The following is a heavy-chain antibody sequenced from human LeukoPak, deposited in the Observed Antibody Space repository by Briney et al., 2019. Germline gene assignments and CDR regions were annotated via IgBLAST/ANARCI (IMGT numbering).Heavy chain of an antibody. D-gene: IGHD1-26*01. CDR2: IKQDGSEK. Sequence: GGSLRLSCAVSGFXFSSSWMSWVRQAPGRGLEWVANIKQDGSEKYYVDSVKGRFTISRDNAKNSLYLQVDSLRDEDTAVYYCAKGGRAPDYWGQGTLVTVSS. CDR3: AKGGRAPDY. CDR1: GFXFSSSW. V-gene: IGHV3-7*05. J-gene: IGHJ4*02.